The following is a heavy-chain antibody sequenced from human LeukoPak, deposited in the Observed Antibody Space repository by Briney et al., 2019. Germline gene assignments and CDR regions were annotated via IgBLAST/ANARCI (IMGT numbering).Heavy chain of an antibody. CDR3: ARTTYYYGSGTLMDV. Sequence: PGRSLRLSCAASGFTFSSYGMHWVRQAPGKGLDWVAVISYDGSNKYYADSVKGRFTISRDSSKNTLYLQMNSLRAEDTAVYYCARTTYYYGSGTLMDVWGQGTTVTVSS. V-gene: IGHV3-30*03. CDR2: ISYDGSNK. CDR1: GFTFSSYG. J-gene: IGHJ6*02. D-gene: IGHD3-10*01.